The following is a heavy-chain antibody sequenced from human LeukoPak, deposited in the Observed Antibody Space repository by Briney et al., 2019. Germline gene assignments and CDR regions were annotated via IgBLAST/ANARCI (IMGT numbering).Heavy chain of an antibody. J-gene: IGHJ4*02. Sequence: GGSLRLSCAASGFTFSSYWMSWVRQAPGKGLEWVAVISYDGSNKYYADSVKGRFTISRDDSKNTLYLQMNSLRAEDTAVYYCAKDLLALRRTSNFDYWGQGTLVTVSS. CDR3: AKDLLALRRTSNFDY. CDR1: GFTFSSYW. CDR2: ISYDGSNK. V-gene: IGHV3-30*18. D-gene: IGHD2/OR15-2a*01.